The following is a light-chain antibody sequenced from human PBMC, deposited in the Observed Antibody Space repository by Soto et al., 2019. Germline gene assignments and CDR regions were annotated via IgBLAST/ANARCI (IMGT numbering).Light chain of an antibody. V-gene: IGLV2-14*01. CDR1: SSDVGTYNF. Sequence: QSALTQPASVSGSPGQSITISCTGTSSDVGTYNFVSWYRQHPVKAPILIIFDVSSRPSGISNRFSGSKSGNTASLTISGVQAEDEADYYCRSYANSDTVIFGGGTKLTVL. J-gene: IGLJ2*01. CDR2: DVS. CDR3: RSYANSDTVI.